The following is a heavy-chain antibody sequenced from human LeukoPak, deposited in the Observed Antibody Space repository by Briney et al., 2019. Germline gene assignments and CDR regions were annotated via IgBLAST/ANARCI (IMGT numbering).Heavy chain of an antibody. CDR2: IYHSGST. D-gene: IGHD3-9*01. J-gene: IGHJ5*02. Sequence: SETLSLTCAVSGYSISSGYYWGWIRQPPGKGLEWIGSIYHSGSTYYNPSLKSRVTISVDTSKNQFSLKLSSVTAADTAVYYCARHGGEDYDILTGYYKVVWFDPWGQGTLVTVSS. V-gene: IGHV4-38-2*01. CDR3: ARHGGEDYDILTGYYKVVWFDP. CDR1: GYSISSGYY.